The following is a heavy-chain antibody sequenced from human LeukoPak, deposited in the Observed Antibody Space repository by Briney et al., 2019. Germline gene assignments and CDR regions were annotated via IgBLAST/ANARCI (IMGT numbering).Heavy chain of an antibody. Sequence: GSSVKGSCKASGGTFSSYAISWVRQAPRQGLEWMGRIIPILGIANYAQKFQGRVTITADKSTSTAYMELSSLRSEDTAVYYCARDSIDTAMDYWGQGTLVTVSS. D-gene: IGHD5-18*01. J-gene: IGHJ4*02. V-gene: IGHV1-69*04. CDR3: ARDSIDTAMDY. CDR2: IIPILGIA. CDR1: GGTFSSYA.